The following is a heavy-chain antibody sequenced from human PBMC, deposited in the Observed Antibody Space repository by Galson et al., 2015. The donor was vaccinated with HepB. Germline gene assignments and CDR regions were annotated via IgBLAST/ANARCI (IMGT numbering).Heavy chain of an antibody. CDR3: ARVKRGEWYSFYYYGMDV. D-gene: IGHD3-10*01. Sequence: SLRLSCAASEFILSMYWMNWVRQAPGKGLEWVANIKEDGSAKDSVDAVKGRFTIARDNAENSLYRQMNSLRAEDTAVDYCARVKRGEWYSFYYYGMDVWGRGTTVTVSS. CDR1: EFILSMYW. CDR2: IKEDGSAK. V-gene: IGHV3-7*05. J-gene: IGHJ6*02.